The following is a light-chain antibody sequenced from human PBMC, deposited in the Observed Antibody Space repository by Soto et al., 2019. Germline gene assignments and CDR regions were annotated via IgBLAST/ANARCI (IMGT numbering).Light chain of an antibody. J-gene: IGLJ3*02. CDR2: DND. Sequence: QSVLTQPPSVSAPPGQKVTISCSGSTSNIAINYVFWYQKVPGTAPTLLIYDNDKRPSGIPDRFSASKSGTAATLDISGRQPGEEADYYCATWDISLRAVLFGGGTKLTVL. CDR3: ATWDISLRAVL. V-gene: IGLV1-51*01. CDR1: TSNIAINY.